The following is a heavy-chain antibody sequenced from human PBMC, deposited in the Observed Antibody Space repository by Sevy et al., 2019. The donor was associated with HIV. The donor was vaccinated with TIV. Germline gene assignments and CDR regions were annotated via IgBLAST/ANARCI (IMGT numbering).Heavy chain of an antibody. Sequence: ASVKVSCKASGGTFSSYAISWVRQAPGQGLEWMGGIIPIFGTANYAQTFQGRVTITADESTSTAYMELSTLRSEDTAVYYCARARKTGSGSYYRYYYYYGMDVWGQGTTVTVSS. CDR3: ARARKTGSGSYYRYYYYYGMDV. CDR2: IIPIFGTA. CDR1: GGTFSSYA. J-gene: IGHJ6*02. V-gene: IGHV1-69*13. D-gene: IGHD3-10*01.